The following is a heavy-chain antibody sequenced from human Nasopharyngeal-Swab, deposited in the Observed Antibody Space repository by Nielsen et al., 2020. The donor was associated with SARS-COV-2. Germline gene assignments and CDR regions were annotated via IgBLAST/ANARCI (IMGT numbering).Heavy chain of an antibody. Sequence: SVKVSCKASGGTFSTYGISWVRQAPGQGLEWMGGIIPMFHRANYAQKFQGRVTITADESTSTASMELSSLRSEDTAVYYCARLGEFDPWGQGTLVTVSS. CDR1: GGTFSTYG. D-gene: IGHD3-16*01. CDR3: ARLGEFDP. J-gene: IGHJ5*02. CDR2: IIPMFHRA. V-gene: IGHV1-69*13.